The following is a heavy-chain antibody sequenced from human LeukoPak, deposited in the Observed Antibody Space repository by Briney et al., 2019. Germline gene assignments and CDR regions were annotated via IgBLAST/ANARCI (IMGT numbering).Heavy chain of an antibody. D-gene: IGHD4-23*01. CDR1: GGTFNSYA. CDR3: ARGTTTVENWFDP. Sequence: GASVKVSCKASGGTFNSYAISWVRQAPGQGLEWMGGIIPIFGTANYAQKFQGRVTITTDESASTAYMELSSLRSEDTAVYYCARGTTTVENWFDPWGQGTLVTVSS. J-gene: IGHJ5*02. V-gene: IGHV1-69*05. CDR2: IIPIFGTA.